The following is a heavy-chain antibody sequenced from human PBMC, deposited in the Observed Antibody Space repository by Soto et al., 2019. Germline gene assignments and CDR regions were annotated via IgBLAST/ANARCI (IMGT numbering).Heavy chain of an antibody. CDR2: IIPIFGTA. J-gene: IGHJ3*02. Sequence: SVKVSCKASGGTFSSYAISWVRQAPGQGLEWMGGIIPIFGTANYAQKIQGRVTITADESTSTAYMELSSLRSEDTAVYYCARVGILGYCSGGSCGDAFDIWGQGTMVTVSS. CDR1: GGTFSSYA. D-gene: IGHD2-15*01. CDR3: ARVGILGYCSGGSCGDAFDI. V-gene: IGHV1-69*13.